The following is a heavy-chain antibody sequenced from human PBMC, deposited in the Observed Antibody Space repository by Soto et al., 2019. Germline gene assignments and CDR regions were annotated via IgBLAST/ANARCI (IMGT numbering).Heavy chain of an antibody. CDR1: GFTFSHYA. D-gene: IGHD3-3*01. CDR2: ISGSGLNT. CDR3: AKDQNFDFWSGYYPDY. J-gene: IGHJ4*02. V-gene: IGHV3-23*01. Sequence: PGGSLRLSCAGSGFTFSHYAMSWVRQAPEKGLEWVSSISGSGLNTYYADSVKGRFTISRDNSKNTLYLRMYGLRAEDTAVYYCAKDQNFDFWSGYYPDYWGQGTLVTVSS.